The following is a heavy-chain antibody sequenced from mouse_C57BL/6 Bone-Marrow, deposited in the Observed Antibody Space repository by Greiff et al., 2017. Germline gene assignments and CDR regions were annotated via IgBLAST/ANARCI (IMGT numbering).Heavy chain of an antibody. Sequence: VKLVESGAELVRPGTSVKMSCKASGYTFTNYWIGWAKQRPGHGLEWIGDIYPGGGYTNYNEKFKGKATLTADKSSSTAYMQFSSLTSEDSSIYYCARIYYSLFDYWGQGTTLTVSS. V-gene: IGHV1-63*01. CDR1: GYTFTNYW. CDR2: IYPGGGYT. J-gene: IGHJ2*01. CDR3: ARIYYSLFDY. D-gene: IGHD1-1*01.